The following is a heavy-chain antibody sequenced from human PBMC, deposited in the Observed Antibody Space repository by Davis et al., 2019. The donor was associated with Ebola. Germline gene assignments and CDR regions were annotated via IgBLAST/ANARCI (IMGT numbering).Heavy chain of an antibody. V-gene: IGHV3-7*01. Sequence: GGSLRLSCAASGFTFSTCTMTWVRQAPGKGLEWVANIKQDGSEKYYVDSVKGRFTISRDNAKNSLYLQMNSLRAEDTAVYYCARDRGSDLFDYWGQGTLVTVSS. CDR1: GFTFSTCT. CDR2: IKQDGSEK. D-gene: IGHD3-10*01. CDR3: ARDRGSDLFDY. J-gene: IGHJ4*02.